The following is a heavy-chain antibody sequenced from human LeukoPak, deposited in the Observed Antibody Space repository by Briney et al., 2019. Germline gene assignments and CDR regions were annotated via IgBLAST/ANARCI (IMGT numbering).Heavy chain of an antibody. Sequence: ASVKVSCKASGYTFTSYDINWVRQATGQGLEWMGWMNPNSGNTGYAQKFQGRVTMTRNTSISTAYMELSSLRSEDTAVYYCARVQRYDLWSGYSMFFDYWGQGTLVTVSS. V-gene: IGHV1-8*01. CDR1: GYTFTSYD. CDR3: ARVQRYDLWSGYSMFFDY. D-gene: IGHD3-3*01. CDR2: MNPNSGNT. J-gene: IGHJ4*02.